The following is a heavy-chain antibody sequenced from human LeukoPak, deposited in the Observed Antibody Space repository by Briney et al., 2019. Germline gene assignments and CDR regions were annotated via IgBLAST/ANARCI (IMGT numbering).Heavy chain of an antibody. Sequence: GGSLRLSCAASEFTFNRYWMSWVRQAPGKGLEWVANIKHDGSEAHYVDSVKGRFTISRDNAKNSLSLQMNSLNVDDTGVYFCTRDALFGSGRTHLDFWSQGTLVSASS. D-gene: IGHD3-10*01. J-gene: IGHJ4*02. CDR3: TRDALFGSGRTHLDF. V-gene: IGHV3-7*04. CDR2: IKHDGSEA. CDR1: EFTFNRYW.